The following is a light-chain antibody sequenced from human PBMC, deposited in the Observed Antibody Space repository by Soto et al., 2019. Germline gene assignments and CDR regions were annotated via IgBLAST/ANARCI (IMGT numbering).Light chain of an antibody. Sequence: EIVLTQSPATLSLSPGERATISCRASQSVSSSLAWFQHKPGQAPRLLIYDTSNRATGIPARFSGSGSGTDFTLTISSLEPEDFAVYYCQQRSNWPRTFGQGTKLEIK. CDR2: DTS. J-gene: IGKJ2*01. CDR3: QQRSNWPRT. CDR1: QSVSSS. V-gene: IGKV3-11*01.